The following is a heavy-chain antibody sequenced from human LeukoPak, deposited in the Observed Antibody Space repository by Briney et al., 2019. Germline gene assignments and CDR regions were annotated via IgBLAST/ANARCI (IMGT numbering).Heavy chain of an antibody. CDR2: IIPIFGTA. J-gene: IGHJ4*02. D-gene: IGHD3-22*01. Sequence: SVTVSCTASGGTFSSYAISWVRQAPGQGLEWMGGIIPIFGTANYAQKFQGRVTITADESTSTAYMELSSLRSEDTAVYYCASSPGTGDSSGYYYCSFDYWGQGTLVTVSS. CDR3: ASSPGTGDSSGYYYCSFDY. V-gene: IGHV1-69*01. CDR1: GGTFSSYA.